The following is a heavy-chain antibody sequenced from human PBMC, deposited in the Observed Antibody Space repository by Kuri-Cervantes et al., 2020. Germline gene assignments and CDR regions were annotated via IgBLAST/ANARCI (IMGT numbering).Heavy chain of an antibody. V-gene: IGHV3-48*04. Sequence: ETLSLTCAASGFTFSSYSMNWVRQAPGKGLEWVSYISSSSSTIYYADSVKGRFTISKDNAKNTLYLQMNSLTVEDTAMYYCAKDRGQPDSFNVWGRGTMVTVSS. CDR2: ISSSSSTI. D-gene: IGHD6-13*01. J-gene: IGHJ3*01. CDR3: AKDRGQPDSFNV. CDR1: GFTFSSYS.